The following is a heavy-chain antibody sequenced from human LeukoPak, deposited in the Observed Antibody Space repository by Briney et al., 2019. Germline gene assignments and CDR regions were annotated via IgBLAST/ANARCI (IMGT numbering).Heavy chain of an antibody. V-gene: IGHV1-69*04. CDR1: GGTFSSYT. Sequence: SVKGSCKASGGTFSSYTISCGRQAPGQGLEWMGRIIPILGIAKYAQKFQGRVTITADKSTSTAYMELSSPRSEDTAVYYCARDRSRGSYNGFDTWGQGTLVTVSS. CDR3: ARDRSRGSYNGFDT. J-gene: IGHJ5*02. CDR2: IIPILGIA. D-gene: IGHD3-10*01.